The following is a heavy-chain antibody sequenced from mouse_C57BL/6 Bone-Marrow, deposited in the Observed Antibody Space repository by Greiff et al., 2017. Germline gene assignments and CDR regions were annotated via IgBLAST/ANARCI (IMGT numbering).Heavy chain of an antibody. CDR3: ARRDYYGSSYSDY. V-gene: IGHV5-6*01. CDR1: GFTFSSYG. J-gene: IGHJ2*01. CDR2: ISSGGSYT. D-gene: IGHD1-1*01. Sequence: EVQLQESGGDLVKPGGSLKLSCAASGFTFSSYGMSWVRQTPDKRLEWVATISSGGSYTYYPDSVKGRFTISRDNAKNTLYLQRSSLKSEDPAMYYCARRDYYGSSYSDYWGQGTTLTVSS.